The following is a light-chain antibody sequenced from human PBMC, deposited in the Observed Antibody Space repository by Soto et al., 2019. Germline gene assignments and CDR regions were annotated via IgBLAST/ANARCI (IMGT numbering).Light chain of an antibody. J-gene: IGKJ4*01. V-gene: IGKV3-11*01. CDR2: DAS. CDR3: QQRSNFPLT. Sequence: EIVLTQSPATLSLSPGERATLSCRASQRVSSYLAWYQQKPGQAPRLLIYDASNRATGIPARFSGSGSGTDFTLTISSLEPEDFAVYYCQQRSNFPLTLGGGTKVDIK. CDR1: QRVSSY.